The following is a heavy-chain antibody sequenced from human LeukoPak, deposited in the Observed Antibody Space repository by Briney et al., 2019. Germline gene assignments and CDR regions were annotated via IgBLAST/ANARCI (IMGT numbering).Heavy chain of an antibody. CDR2: INQSGRT. J-gene: IGHJ6*03. Sequence: SETLSLTCGVSGTSLSSYYWNWIRQPPGKGPEWIGEINQSGRTNYNSSLKSRVTISADMSKNQFSLKLSSVTAADTAVYYCARLGYTKSSNYYYYYLDVWGKGTSVTVSS. CDR1: GTSLSSYY. D-gene: IGHD6-13*01. CDR3: ARLGYTKSSNYYYYYLDV. V-gene: IGHV4-34*01.